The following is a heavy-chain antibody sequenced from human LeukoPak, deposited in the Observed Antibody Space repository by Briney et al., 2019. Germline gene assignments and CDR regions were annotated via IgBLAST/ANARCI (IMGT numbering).Heavy chain of an antibody. CDR2: ISYDGSNK. J-gene: IGHJ6*02. CDR1: GFTFSSYA. D-gene: IGHD5-24*01. Sequence: GGSLRLSCAASGFTFSSYAMHWVRQAPGKGLEWVAVISYDGSNKYYADSVKGRFTISRDNSKNTLYLQMNSLRVEDTAVYYCARVMATITGYYYYGMDVWGQGTTVTVSS. CDR3: ARVMATITGYYYYGMDV. V-gene: IGHV3-30-3*01.